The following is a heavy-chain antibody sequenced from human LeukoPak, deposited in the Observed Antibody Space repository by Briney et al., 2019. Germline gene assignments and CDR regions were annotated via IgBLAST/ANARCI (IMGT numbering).Heavy chain of an antibody. Sequence: GRSLRLSCAASGFTFEDHVMHWVRHAPGKGLEWVSSISWSGDRMGYADAVEGRFTISRDNAKNSLFLQMNSLRVEDTALYYCAKDLGGSATTVWGQGTLVTVSS. J-gene: IGHJ4*02. V-gene: IGHV3-9*01. D-gene: IGHD2-2*01. CDR2: ISWSGDRM. CDR1: GFTFEDHV. CDR3: AKDLGGSATTV.